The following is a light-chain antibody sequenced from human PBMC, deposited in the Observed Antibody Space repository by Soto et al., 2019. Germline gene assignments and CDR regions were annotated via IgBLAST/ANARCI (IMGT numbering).Light chain of an antibody. V-gene: IGLV2-14*01. J-gene: IGLJ1*01. CDR3: SSHTSSNFGV. CDR2: DVS. CDR1: SSDVGGYNY. Sequence: QSALTQPASVSGSPGQSITISCTGTSSDVGGYNYVSWYQQHPGKAPKLMIYDVSNRPSGVSNRFSGSKSGNTASLTISGLQAEDEADYYCSSHTSSNFGVSGTGTKLTVL.